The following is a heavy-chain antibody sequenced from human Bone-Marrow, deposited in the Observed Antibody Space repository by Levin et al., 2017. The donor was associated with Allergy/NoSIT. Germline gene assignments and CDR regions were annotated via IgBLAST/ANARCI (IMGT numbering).Heavy chain of an antibody. Sequence: WASVKVSCKASGYSFSSYGIHWVRQAPGQRLEWMGWINTGNGYTKSSKKFQGRVAITLDTSASTGYMELSSLRSEDTAVYYCTTEGSSYSTSWYGDDAFDIWGQGTLVTVSS. V-gene: IGHV1-3*04. CDR2: INTGNGYT. D-gene: IGHD2-2*01. CDR3: TTEGSSYSTSWYGDDAFDI. J-gene: IGHJ3*02. CDR1: GYSFSSYG.